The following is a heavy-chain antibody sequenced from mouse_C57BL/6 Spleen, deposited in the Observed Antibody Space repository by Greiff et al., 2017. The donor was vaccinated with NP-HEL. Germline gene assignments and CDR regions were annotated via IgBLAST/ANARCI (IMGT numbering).Heavy chain of an antibody. CDR3: ARAELDY. Sequence: VQLQQPGAELVRPGSSVKLSCKASGYTFTSYWMDWVKQRPGQGLEWIGNIYPSDSETHYNQKFKDKATLTVDKPSSTAYMQLSSLASEDSAVYYCARAELDYWGQGTSLTVSS. CDR2: IYPSDSET. CDR1: GYTFTSYW. V-gene: IGHV1-61*01. J-gene: IGHJ2*02.